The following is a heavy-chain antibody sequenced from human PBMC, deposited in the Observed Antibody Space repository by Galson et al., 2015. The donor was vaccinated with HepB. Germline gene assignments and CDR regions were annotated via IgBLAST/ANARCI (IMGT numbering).Heavy chain of an antibody. J-gene: IGHJ4*02. Sequence: SVKVSCKASGGTFSSYAISWVRQAPGQGLEWMGGIIPIFGTANYAQKFQGRVTITADESTSTAYMELSSLRSEDTAVYYCARASLSGSSSWAFLYYWSQGTLVTVSS. D-gene: IGHD6-13*01. CDR3: ARASLSGSSSWAFLYY. V-gene: IGHV1-69*13. CDR1: GGTFSSYA. CDR2: IIPIFGTA.